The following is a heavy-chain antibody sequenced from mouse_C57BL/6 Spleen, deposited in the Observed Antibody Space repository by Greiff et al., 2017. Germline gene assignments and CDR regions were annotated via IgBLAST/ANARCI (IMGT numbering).Heavy chain of an antibody. CDR3: ARIVLYYGSSPAWFAY. J-gene: IGHJ3*01. CDR1: GFSLSTFGMG. V-gene: IGHV8-8*01. Sequence: QVTLKESGPGILQPSQTLSLTCSFSGFSLSTFGMGVGWIRQPSGKGLEWLAHIWWDDDKYYNPALKSRLTISKDTSKNQVFLKIANVDTADTATYYCARIVLYYGSSPAWFAYWGQGTLVTVSA. CDR2: IWWDDDK. D-gene: IGHD1-1*01.